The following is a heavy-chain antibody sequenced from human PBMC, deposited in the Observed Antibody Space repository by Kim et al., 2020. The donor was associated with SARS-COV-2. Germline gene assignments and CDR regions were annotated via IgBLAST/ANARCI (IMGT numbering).Heavy chain of an antibody. CDR1: GFTFSSYG. CDR3: ARDNGYRLYYYGMDV. V-gene: IGHV3-33*01. J-gene: IGHJ6*02. Sequence: GGSLRLSCAASGFTFSSYGMHWVRQAPGKGLEWVAVIWYDGSNKYYADSVKGRFTISRDNSKNTLYLQMNSLRAEDTAVYYCARDNGYRLYYYGMDVWGQGTTVTVSS. D-gene: IGHD5-18*01. CDR2: IWYDGSNK.